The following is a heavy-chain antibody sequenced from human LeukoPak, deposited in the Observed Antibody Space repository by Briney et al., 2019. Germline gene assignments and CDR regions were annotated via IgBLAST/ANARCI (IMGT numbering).Heavy chain of an antibody. D-gene: IGHD2-15*01. V-gene: IGHV4-4*02. CDR3: ARDRNCSGGSCRWFDP. J-gene: IGHJ5*02. Sequence: SGTLSLTRAVSGGSLSSSNWWSWVRQPPGKGLEWIGEIYHSGSTNYNPSLKSRVTISVDTSKNQFSLKLSSVTAADTAVYYCARDRNCSGGSCRWFDPWGQGTLVTVSS. CDR2: IYHSGST. CDR1: GGSLSSSNW.